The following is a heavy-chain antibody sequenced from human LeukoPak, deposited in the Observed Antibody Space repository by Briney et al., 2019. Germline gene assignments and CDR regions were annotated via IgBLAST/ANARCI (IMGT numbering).Heavy chain of an antibody. V-gene: IGHV3-23*01. D-gene: IGHD3-10*01. CDR1: GLTFSSYA. J-gene: IGHJ5*02. Sequence: PGGSLRLSCAASGLTFSSYAMSWVRQAPGKGLEWVSGISGSGGGTYYADSVKGRFTISRDNSKNTMYLQMNSLRAEDTALYYCARDRSGSYPNWFDPWGQGTLVTVSS. CDR3: ARDRSGSYPNWFDP. CDR2: ISGSGGGT.